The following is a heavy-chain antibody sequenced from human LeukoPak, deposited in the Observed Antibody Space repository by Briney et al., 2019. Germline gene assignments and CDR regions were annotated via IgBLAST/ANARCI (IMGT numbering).Heavy chain of an antibody. CDR2: IYTSGST. D-gene: IGHD3-22*01. CDR1: GGSFSGYY. Sequence: PSETLSLTCAVYGGSFSGYYWSWIRQPAGKGLEWIGRIYTSGSTNYNPSLKSRVTISVDTSKNQFSLKLSSVTAADTAVYYCARVVTYYYDSSGLKDSYYYYYMDVWGKGTTVTISS. V-gene: IGHV4-59*10. CDR3: ARVVTYYYDSSGLKDSYYYYYMDV. J-gene: IGHJ6*03.